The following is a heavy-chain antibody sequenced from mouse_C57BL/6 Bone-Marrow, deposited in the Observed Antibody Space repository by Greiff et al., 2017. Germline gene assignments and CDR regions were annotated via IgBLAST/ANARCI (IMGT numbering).Heavy chain of an antibody. Sequence: VQLQQPWAELVKPGASVKISCKASGYTFTSYWITWVKQRPGQGLEWIGDIYPGSGSTNYNEKFKSKATLTVDTSSSTAYMQLSSLTSEDSAVYYCARRKVYYDYYVDYWGQGTTLTVSS. D-gene: IGHD2-4*01. CDR1: GYTFTSYW. CDR2: IYPGSGST. J-gene: IGHJ2*01. V-gene: IGHV1-55*01. CDR3: ARRKVYYDYYVDY.